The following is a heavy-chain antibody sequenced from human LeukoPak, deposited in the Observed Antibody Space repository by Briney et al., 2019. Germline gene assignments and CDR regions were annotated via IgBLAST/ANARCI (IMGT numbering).Heavy chain of an antibody. CDR3: ATRSGDFWSGYVD. CDR1: GYSVTELS. CDR2: FDPEEAKM. J-gene: IGHJ4*02. V-gene: IGHV1-24*01. Sequence: ASVSVSCKVSGYSVTELSMQWVRQAPGKGRECLGGFDPEEAKMVYAQKFQGRVTMTEDTSTDTAYMELRGLTSEDTAVYYCATRSGDFWSGYVDWGQGTLVAVSS. D-gene: IGHD3-3*01.